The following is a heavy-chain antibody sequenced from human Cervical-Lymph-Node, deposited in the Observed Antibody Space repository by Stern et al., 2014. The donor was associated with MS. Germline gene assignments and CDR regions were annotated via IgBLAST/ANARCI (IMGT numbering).Heavy chain of an antibody. V-gene: IGHV3-73*01. J-gene: IGHJ4*02. Sequence: EVQLVESGGRLVQPGGSLKLSCAASGFNFSGSAVHWVRQTSGKGLEWVGHIRSKANNYATWYAASVRGSFIMARDDSENTAYLQMSSLKIEDTAVYYCNMILAQMPASSRRFDFWGQGTRVTVSS. D-gene: IGHD6-6*01. CDR1: GFNFSGSA. CDR2: IRSKANNYAT. CDR3: NMILAQMPASSRRFDF.